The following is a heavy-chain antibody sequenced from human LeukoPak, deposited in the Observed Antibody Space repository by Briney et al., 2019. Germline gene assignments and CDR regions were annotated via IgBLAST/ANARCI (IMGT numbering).Heavy chain of an antibody. CDR3: ARDPLIAVAGTMNYYGMDV. V-gene: IGHV4-34*01. Sequence: SETLSLNCAVYGGSFSGYYWSWIRQPAGKGLEWIGEIDHSGSTNYNPSLKSRVTISVDTSKNQFSLKLSSVTAADTAVYYCARDPLIAVAGTMNYYGMDVWGKGTTVTVSS. CDR1: GGSFSGYY. D-gene: IGHD6-19*01. J-gene: IGHJ6*04. CDR2: IDHSGST.